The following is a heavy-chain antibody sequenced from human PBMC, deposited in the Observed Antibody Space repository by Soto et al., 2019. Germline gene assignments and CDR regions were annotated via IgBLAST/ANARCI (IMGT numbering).Heavy chain of an antibody. CDR1: GFTFSSFA. D-gene: IGHD2-2*01. V-gene: IGHV3-23*01. CDR3: AKDSQSVSVSAARVYGMDV. CDR2: TRSNGEYT. J-gene: IGHJ6*02. Sequence: EVQVLESGGGLVQPGGSLRLSCAGSGFTFSSFAMTWVRQAPGKGLAWVSTTRSNGEYTYYTDSVKGRFTVSRDNSKNALFLEMSSLRAEDTAIYYCAKDSQSVSVSAARVYGMDVWGQGTTVTVSS.